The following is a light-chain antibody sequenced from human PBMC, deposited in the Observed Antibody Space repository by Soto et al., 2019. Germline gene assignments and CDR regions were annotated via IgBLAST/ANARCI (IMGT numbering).Light chain of an antibody. V-gene: IGKV1-5*01. J-gene: IGKJ1*01. Sequence: DIQMTQSPSTLSASVGDRVTITCRASQSISYWLAWYQQKPGKAPNLLIYDASSLESGVPSRFSGSGSGTEFTLTISSLQPDDFATYYCQQYSSYWTFGQGTKVDIK. CDR3: QQYSSYWT. CDR2: DAS. CDR1: QSISYW.